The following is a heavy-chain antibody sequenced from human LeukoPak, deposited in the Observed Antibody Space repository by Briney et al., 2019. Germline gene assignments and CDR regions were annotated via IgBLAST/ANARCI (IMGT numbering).Heavy chain of an antibody. CDR1: GGSISSYY. J-gene: IGHJ4*02. Sequence: SETLSLTCTVSGGSISSYYWSWIRQPPGKGLERIGYIYTSGSTNYNPSLKSRVTISVDTSKTQFSLKLSSVTAADTAVYYCARTPIVGATAYYFDYWGQGTLVTVSS. D-gene: IGHD1-26*01. V-gene: IGHV4-4*09. CDR2: IYTSGST. CDR3: ARTPIVGATAYYFDY.